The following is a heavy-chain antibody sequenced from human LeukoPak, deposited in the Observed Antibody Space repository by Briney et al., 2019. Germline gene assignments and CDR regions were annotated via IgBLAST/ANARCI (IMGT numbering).Heavy chain of an antibody. Sequence: SETLSLTCAVYGGSFSGYYRSWIRQPPGKGLEWIGEINHSGSTNYNPSLKSRVTISVDTSKNQFSLKLSSVTAADTAVYYCARGARTPIELKAYYYGSGSYYRGWNWFDPWGQGTLVTVSS. J-gene: IGHJ5*02. D-gene: IGHD3-10*01. CDR3: ARGARTPIELKAYYYGSGSYYRGWNWFDP. CDR1: GGSFSGYY. CDR2: INHSGST. V-gene: IGHV4-34*01.